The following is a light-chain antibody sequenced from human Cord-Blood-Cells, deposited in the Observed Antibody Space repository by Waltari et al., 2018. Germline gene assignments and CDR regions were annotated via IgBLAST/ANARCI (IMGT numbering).Light chain of an antibody. CDR1: SSDVGGYNY. Sequence: SALTQPASVSGSPGQSITISCTGTSSDVGGYNYVSWYQQHPGKAPKLMIYDVSNRPSGVSNRFSGSKSGNTASLTISWLQAEDEADYYCSSYTSSSTLVFGTGTKVTVL. J-gene: IGLJ1*01. V-gene: IGLV2-14*01. CDR2: DVS. CDR3: SSYTSSSTLV.